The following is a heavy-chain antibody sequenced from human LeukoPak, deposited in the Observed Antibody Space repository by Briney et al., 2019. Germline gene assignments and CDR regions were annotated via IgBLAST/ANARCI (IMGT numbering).Heavy chain of an antibody. J-gene: IGHJ4*02. V-gene: IGHV1-2*02. CDR3: ARALGYDYIWGSCRY. Sequence: ASVKVSCKASGYTFTGYYMHWVRQAPGQGLEWMGWINPNSGGTNYAQKFQGRVTMTRDTSISTAYMELSRLRSDDTAVYYCARALGYDYIWGSCRYWGQGTLVTVSS. CDR2: INPNSGGT. D-gene: IGHD3-16*02. CDR1: GYTFTGYY.